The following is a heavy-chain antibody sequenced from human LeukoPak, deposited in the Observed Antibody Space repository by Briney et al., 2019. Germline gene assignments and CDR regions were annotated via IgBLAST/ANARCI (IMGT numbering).Heavy chain of an antibody. Sequence: GGSLRLSCAASGFTFSSYWMHWVRQAPRKGLVWVSRINSDGSSTSYADSVKGRFTISRDNAKNTLYLQMNSLRAEDTAVYYCARVPDYDFWSGYYFDYWGQGTLVTVSS. CDR2: INSDGSST. J-gene: IGHJ4*02. V-gene: IGHV3-74*01. D-gene: IGHD3-3*01. CDR1: GFTFSSYW. CDR3: ARVPDYDFWSGYYFDY.